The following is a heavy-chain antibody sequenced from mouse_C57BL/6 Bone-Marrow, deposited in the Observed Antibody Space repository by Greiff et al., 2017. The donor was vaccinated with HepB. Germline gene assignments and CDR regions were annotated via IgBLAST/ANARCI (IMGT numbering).Heavy chain of an antibody. D-gene: IGHD1-1*01. Sequence: QVQLQQPGAELVRPGSSVKLSCKASGYTFTSYWMHWVKQRPIQGLEWIGNIDPSDSETHYNQKFKDKATLTVDKSSSTAYMQLSSLTSEDSAVYYCARDYDGSSPPFAYWGQGILVTVSA. CDR2: IDPSDSET. J-gene: IGHJ3*01. CDR1: GYTFTSYW. CDR3: ARDYDGSSPPFAY. V-gene: IGHV1-52*01.